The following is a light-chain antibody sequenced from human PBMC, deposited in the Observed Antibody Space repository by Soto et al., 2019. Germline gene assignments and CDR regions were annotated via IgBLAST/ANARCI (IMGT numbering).Light chain of an antibody. Sequence: EIMISHSASTLAVSPRKITTLSCGDSQSVGSNLAWYQQKPGQATRLLLYGASTRDTGIPARFSGSGSGTEFTLTINSLQSEDFAVYYCQQNHNWPLTFGGGTKVDI. CDR2: GAS. CDR1: QSVGSN. J-gene: IGKJ4*01. CDR3: QQNHNWPLT. V-gene: IGKV3-15*01.